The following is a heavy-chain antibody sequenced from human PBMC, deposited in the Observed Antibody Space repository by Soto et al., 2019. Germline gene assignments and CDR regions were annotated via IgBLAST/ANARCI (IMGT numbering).Heavy chain of an antibody. CDR3: AGVMAAAGSLFWFDP. D-gene: IGHD6-13*01. Sequence: SETLSLTCTVSGGSISSYYWSWIRQPPGKGLEWIGYIYYSGSTNYNPSLKSRVTISVDTSKNQFSLKLSSVTAADTAVYYCAGVMAAAGSLFWFDPWGQGTLVTVSS. V-gene: IGHV4-59*01. J-gene: IGHJ5*02. CDR2: IYYSGST. CDR1: GGSISSYY.